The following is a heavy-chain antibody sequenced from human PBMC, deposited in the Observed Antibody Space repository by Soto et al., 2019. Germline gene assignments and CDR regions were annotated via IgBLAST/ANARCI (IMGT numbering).Heavy chain of an antibody. V-gene: IGHV3-48*02. J-gene: IGHJ4*02. Sequence: GGSLRLSCAASGFTFSSYSMNWVRQAPGKGLEWVSYISSSSSSIYYADSVKGRFTISRDNAKNSLYLQMNSLRDEDRAVSYCTSDPYYAIVTGYYTENYWGQGTLVTVSS. CDR2: ISSSSSSI. CDR1: GFTFSSYS. CDR3: TSDPYYAIVTGYYTENY. D-gene: IGHD3-9*01.